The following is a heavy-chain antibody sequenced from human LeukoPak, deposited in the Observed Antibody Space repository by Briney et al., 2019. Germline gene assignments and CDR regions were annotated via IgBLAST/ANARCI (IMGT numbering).Heavy chain of an antibody. Sequence: PGGSLRLSCAASGFTFSNAWMNWVRQVPGKGLEWVGRIKNNADGETTDYAAPVKGRFTISRDDSKDTLYVQMNSLRAEDTAVYYCAKGGGYDSSGYWSAFDTWGQGTMVTVSS. CDR3: AKGGGYDSSGYWSAFDT. CDR2: IKNNADGETT. V-gene: IGHV3-15*07. CDR1: GFTFSNAW. D-gene: IGHD3-22*01. J-gene: IGHJ3*02.